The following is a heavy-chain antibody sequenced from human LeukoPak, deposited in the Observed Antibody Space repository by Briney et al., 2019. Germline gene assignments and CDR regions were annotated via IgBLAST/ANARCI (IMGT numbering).Heavy chain of an antibody. D-gene: IGHD2-8*01. V-gene: IGHV1-69*13. CDR3: ATSVLMVSPFDY. Sequence: ASVKVSCKASGGTFISYAISWVRQAPGQGLEWMGGIIPIFGTANYAQKFQGRVTITADESTSTAYMELSSLRSEDTAVYYCATSVLMVSPFDYWGQGTLVTVSS. CDR2: IIPIFGTA. J-gene: IGHJ4*02. CDR1: GGTFISYA.